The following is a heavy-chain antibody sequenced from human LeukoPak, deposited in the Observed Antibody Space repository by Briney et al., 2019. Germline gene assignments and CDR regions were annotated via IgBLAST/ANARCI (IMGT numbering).Heavy chain of an antibody. CDR3: ARDEVQAPFDSGYDYNFYAFDI. CDR2: TYYRSKWYN. J-gene: IGHJ3*02. D-gene: IGHD5-12*01. CDR1: GDSVSSNSAA. Sequence: SQTLSLTCAISGDSVSSNSAAWNWIRQSPSRGLEWLGRTYYRSKWYNDYAVSVKSRITINPDTSKNQFSLQLNSVTPEDTAVYYCARDEVQAPFDSGYDYNFYAFDIWGQGTMVTVSS. V-gene: IGHV6-1*01.